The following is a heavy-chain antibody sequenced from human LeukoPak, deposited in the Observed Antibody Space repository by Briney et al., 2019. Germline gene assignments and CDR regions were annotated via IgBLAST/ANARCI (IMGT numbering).Heavy chain of an antibody. Sequence: SETLSLTCAVYGGSFSGYYWSWIRQPPGKGLEWIGEINHSGSTNYNPSLKSRVTISVDTSKNQFSPKLSSVTAADTAVYYCARGSQYSSFQLDYWGQGTLVTVSS. CDR2: INHSGST. CDR3: ARGSQYSSFQLDY. D-gene: IGHD6-6*01. J-gene: IGHJ4*02. CDR1: GGSFSGYY. V-gene: IGHV4-34*01.